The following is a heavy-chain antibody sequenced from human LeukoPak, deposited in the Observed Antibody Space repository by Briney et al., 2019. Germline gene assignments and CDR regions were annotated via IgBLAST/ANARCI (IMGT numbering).Heavy chain of an antibody. CDR1: GFTFSSYS. D-gene: IGHD3-10*02. V-gene: IGHV3-21*01. J-gene: IGHJ6*04. CDR2: ISSSSSYI. Sequence: GGSLRLSCAASGFTFSSYSMNWVRQAPGKGLEWVSSISSSSSYIYYADSVKGRFTISRDNAKNSLYLHMNSLRAEDTAVYYCAELGITMIGGVWGKGTTVTISS. CDR3: AELGITMIGGV.